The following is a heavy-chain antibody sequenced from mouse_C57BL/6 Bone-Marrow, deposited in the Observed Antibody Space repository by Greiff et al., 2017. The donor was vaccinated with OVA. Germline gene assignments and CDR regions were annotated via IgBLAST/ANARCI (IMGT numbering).Heavy chain of an antibody. J-gene: IGHJ2*01. CDR3: ANYGSSLYYFDY. CDR2: IYPGSGST. V-gene: IGHV1-55*01. Sequence: VQLQQPGAELVKPGASVKMSCKASGYTFTSYWITWVKQRPGQGLEWIGDIYPGSGSTNYNEKFKSKATLTVDTSSSTAYMQLSSLTSEDAAVYNCANYGSSLYYFDYWGQGTTLTVSS. D-gene: IGHD1-1*01. CDR1: GYTFTSYW.